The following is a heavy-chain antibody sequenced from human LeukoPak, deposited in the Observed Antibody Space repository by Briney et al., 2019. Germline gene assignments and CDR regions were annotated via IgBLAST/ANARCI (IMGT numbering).Heavy chain of an antibody. CDR1: GFSFSDYY. D-gene: IGHD3-3*01. Sequence: GGSLRLSCSASGFSFSDYYMAWIRQAPGKGPEWISSLSSSGSTVYAADSVKGRFTISRDNSKNTLYLQMNSLRAEDTAVYYCARDKPRITIFGVVYAYFDYWGQGTLVTVSS. V-gene: IGHV3-11*04. J-gene: IGHJ4*02. CDR3: ARDKPRITIFGVVYAYFDY. CDR2: LSSSGSTV.